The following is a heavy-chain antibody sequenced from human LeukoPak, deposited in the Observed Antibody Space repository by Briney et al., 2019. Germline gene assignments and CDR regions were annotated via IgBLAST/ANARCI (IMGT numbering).Heavy chain of an antibody. CDR2: IKQDGSEK. V-gene: IGHV3-7*03. CDR3: ARDQTTVGLDF. CDR1: GFTFSSHW. J-gene: IGHJ4*02. D-gene: IGHD4-23*01. Sequence: GGSLRLSCGASGFTFSSHWMSWVRQVPGKGLEWVANIKQDGSEKYYVDSAEGRFTISRDNAKNSLYLQMNSLRAEDTAVYFCARDQTTVGLDFWGQGTLVSVSS.